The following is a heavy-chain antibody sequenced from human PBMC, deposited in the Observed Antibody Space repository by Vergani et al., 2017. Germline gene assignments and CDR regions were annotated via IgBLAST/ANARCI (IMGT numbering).Heavy chain of an antibody. J-gene: IGHJ5*02. CDR3: ASDTHSGQRADR. D-gene: IGHD6-19*01. Sequence: QVRLQESGPGLVKPSETLSLTCSVSFDSIRNLYCNWIRQPPGKGLEWIGSIHYSENTNYNPSLKTRVTISVDTSKNQFSLTLTSVTAADTAVYYCASDTHSGQRADRWVQGILVTVTS. CDR1: FDSIRNLY. V-gene: IGHV4-59*11. CDR2: IHYSENT.